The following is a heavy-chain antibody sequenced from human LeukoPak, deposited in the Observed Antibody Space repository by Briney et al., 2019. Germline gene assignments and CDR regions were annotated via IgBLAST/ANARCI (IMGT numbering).Heavy chain of an antibody. CDR3: ARLSRFTWGDWGDAFDI. D-gene: IGHD2-21*02. CDR2: IDDGGNT. V-gene: IGHV4-34*01. J-gene: IGHJ3*02. CDR1: GGSFSDYF. Sequence: SETLSLICSVYGGSFSDYFWSWIRQTPGKGLEWIGEIDDGGNTNYNPSLMSRVLVSMQKSKKEFSLVMRSVTAADTAVYYCARLSRFTWGDWGDAFDIWGQGATVIVSS.